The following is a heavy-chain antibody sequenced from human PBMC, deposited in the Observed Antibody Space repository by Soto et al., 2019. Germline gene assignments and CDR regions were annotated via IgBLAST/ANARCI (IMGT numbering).Heavy chain of an antibody. CDR1: GFTFSNYA. CDR3: ALRFCSRTTCPPLNSYFYMDV. Sequence: GGSLRLSCAASGFTFSNYAMTWVRQPPGKGLEWVSGISGRGGTTFYAGSVKGQFSISRDNSQNTLYLQLNSLRAEDTAIYYCALRFCSRTTCPPLNSYFYMDVWGKGTTVTVSS. CDR2: ISGRGGTT. J-gene: IGHJ6*03. V-gene: IGHV3-23*01. D-gene: IGHD2-2*01.